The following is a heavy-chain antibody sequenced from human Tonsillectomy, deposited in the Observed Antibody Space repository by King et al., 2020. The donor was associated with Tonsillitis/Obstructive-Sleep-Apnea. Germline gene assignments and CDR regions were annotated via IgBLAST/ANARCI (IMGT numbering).Heavy chain of an antibody. D-gene: IGHD3-10*01. CDR1: GYTFTYRY. J-gene: IGHJ5*02. CDR2: ITPFNGNT. V-gene: IGHV1-45*02. Sequence: QLVQSGAEVKKTGSSVKVSCKASGYTFTYRYLHWVRQAPGQALEWMGWITPFNGNTNYAQKFQDRVTITRDRSMSTAYMELSSLRSEDTAMYYCARSGLMRNWFDHWGQGTLVTVSS. CDR3: ARSGLMRNWFDH.